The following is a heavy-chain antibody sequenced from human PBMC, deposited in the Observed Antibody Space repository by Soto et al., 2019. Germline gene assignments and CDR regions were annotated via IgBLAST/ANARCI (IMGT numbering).Heavy chain of an antibody. CDR1: GGSISSGGYS. CDR3: ARAREPREYYFDD. CDR2: IYHSGST. J-gene: IGHJ4*02. Sequence: SETLSLTCAVSGGSISSGGYSWSWIRQPPGKGLEWIGYIYHSGSTYYNPSLKSRVTISVDRSKNQFSLKLSSVTAADTAVYYWARAREPREYYFDDWGQGTLVTVSS. D-gene: IGHD1-26*01. V-gene: IGHV4-30-2*01.